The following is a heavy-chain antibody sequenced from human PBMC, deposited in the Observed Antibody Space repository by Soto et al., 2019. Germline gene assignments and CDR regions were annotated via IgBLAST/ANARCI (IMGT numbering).Heavy chain of an antibody. V-gene: IGHV1-46*01. CDR3: ARTRDTAMVTVPFDY. CDR1: GYTFTSYY. Sequence: ASVKVSCKASGYTFTSYYMHWVRQAPGQGLEWMGIINPSGGSTSYAQKFQGRVTMTRDTSTSTVYMELSSLRSEDTAVYYCARTRDTAMVTVPFDYWGQGTLVTVSS. D-gene: IGHD5-18*01. CDR2: INPSGGST. J-gene: IGHJ4*02.